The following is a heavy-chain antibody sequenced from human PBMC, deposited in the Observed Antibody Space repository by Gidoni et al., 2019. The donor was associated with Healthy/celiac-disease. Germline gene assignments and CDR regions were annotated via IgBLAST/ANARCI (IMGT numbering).Heavy chain of an antibody. D-gene: IGHD6-19*01. Sequence: QTTLKESGPTLVKHTQTLTLTCTFSGFSLSTSGVGVGWIRQPPGKALEWLALIYWDDDKRYSPSLKSRLTIPKDTSKNQVVPTMTNMDPVDTATYYCAHRRGIAVFDPWGQGTLVTVSS. CDR2: IYWDDDK. CDR3: AHRRGIAVFDP. V-gene: IGHV2-5*02. CDR1: GFSLSTSGVG. J-gene: IGHJ5*02.